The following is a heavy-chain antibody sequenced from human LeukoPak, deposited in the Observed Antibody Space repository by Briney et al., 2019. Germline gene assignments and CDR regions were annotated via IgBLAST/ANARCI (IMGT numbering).Heavy chain of an antibody. CDR1: GFTFSSYG. V-gene: IGHV3-33*01. J-gene: IGHJ5*02. Sequence: GRSLRLSCAASGFTFSSYGMHWVRQAPGKGLEWVAVIWYDGSNKYYADSVKGRFTISRDNSKNTLYLQMNSLRAEDTAMYYCARDSSGFDPWGQGTLVTVSS. D-gene: IGHD2-15*01. CDR2: IWYDGSNK. CDR3: ARDSSGFDP.